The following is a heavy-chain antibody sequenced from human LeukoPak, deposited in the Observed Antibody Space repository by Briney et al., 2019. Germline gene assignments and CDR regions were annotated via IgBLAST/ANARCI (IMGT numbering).Heavy chain of an antibody. CDR3: AGTDFDWLSRLRY. CDR1: GYTFTGYF. D-gene: IGHD3-9*01. Sequence: ASVTVSCTTSGYTFTGYFLHWVRQAPGQGLEWVGWINPTSGGTNYAQKFQGRVTMTKDTSIRAASLHLINLTSDDTAIYYCAGTDFDWLSRLRYWGQGTPVTVSS. CDR2: INPTSGGT. V-gene: IGHV1-2*02. J-gene: IGHJ4*02.